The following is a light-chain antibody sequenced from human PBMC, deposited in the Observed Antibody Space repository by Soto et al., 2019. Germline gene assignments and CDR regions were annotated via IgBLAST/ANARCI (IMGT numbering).Light chain of an antibody. CDR3: QQYGSSPRT. CDR2: GAS. CDR1: QSVSSSY. V-gene: IGKV3-20*01. Sequence: EIVLTQSPGTLSLSPGERATLSCRASQSVSSSYLAWYQQKPVQAPRLLIYGASNRATGIPDRFSGSGSGTDFTLTISRLEPEDFAVYYCQQYGSSPRTFGQGTKVDI. J-gene: IGKJ1*01.